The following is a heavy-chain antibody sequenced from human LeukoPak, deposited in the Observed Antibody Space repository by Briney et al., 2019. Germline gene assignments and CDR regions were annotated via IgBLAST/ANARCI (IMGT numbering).Heavy chain of an antibody. V-gene: IGHV3-43*01. CDR2: ITWDGGST. J-gene: IGHJ4*02. CDR1: GFTFDDYT. D-gene: IGHD5-12*01. Sequence: GGSLRLSCAASGFTFDDYTMHWVRQAPAKGLEWVSLITWDGGSTYYADSVKGRFTISRDNSKNSLYLQMNSLRAEDTAVYYCARGLRLLDYWGQGTLVTVSS. CDR3: ARGLRLLDY.